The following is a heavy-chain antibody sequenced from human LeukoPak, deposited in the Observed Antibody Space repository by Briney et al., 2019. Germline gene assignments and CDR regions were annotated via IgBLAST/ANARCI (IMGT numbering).Heavy chain of an antibody. CDR2: IYTSGST. J-gene: IGHJ5*02. Sequence: SETLSLTCTVSGGSISRYYGSWIRQPAGKGLEWIWRIYTSGSTNYNPSLKSRVTMSVDTSKNQFSLKLSSVTAADTAVYYCARDPDWKYSGWFDPWAQGTLVTVSS. CDR1: GGSISRYY. D-gene: IGHD1-7*01. V-gene: IGHV4-4*07. CDR3: ARDPDWKYSGWFDP.